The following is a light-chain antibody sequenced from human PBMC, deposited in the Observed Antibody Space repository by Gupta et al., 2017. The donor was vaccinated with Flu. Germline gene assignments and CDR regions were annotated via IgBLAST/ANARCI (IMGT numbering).Light chain of an antibody. J-gene: IGLJ1*01. CDR1: SRDIGGNNY. CDR2: EVN. CDR3: CSYGINDV. V-gene: IGLV2-8*01. Sequence: QSALTQPPSASGSPGQSVAISCTGTSRDIGGNNYVSWYQQHPGKAPKLMIYEVNKRPSGFPDRFSGSKSGNTAPLTVSGLQAEDEADYYCCSYGINDVFGTGTKVTVL.